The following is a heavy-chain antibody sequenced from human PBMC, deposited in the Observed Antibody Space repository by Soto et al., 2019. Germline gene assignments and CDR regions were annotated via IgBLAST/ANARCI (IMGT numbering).Heavy chain of an antibody. CDR2: IIPIFGTA. D-gene: IGHD3-10*01. Sequence: QVQLVQSGAEVKKPGSSVKVSCKASGGTFSSYAISWVRQAPGQGLEWMGGIIPIFGTANYAQKFQGRVTITTVDAKSTAYTEQSSLRCQSTAVYYCERSGSERTGWYFDLWGRGTLVTVSS. CDR1: GGTFSSYA. J-gene: IGHJ2*01. V-gene: IGHV1-69*05. CDR3: ERSGSERTGWYFDL.